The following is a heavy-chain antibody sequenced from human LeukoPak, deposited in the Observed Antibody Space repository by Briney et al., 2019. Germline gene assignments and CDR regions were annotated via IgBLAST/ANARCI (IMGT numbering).Heavy chain of an antibody. CDR2: TYYKSKWYN. CDR1: GDSVSSSSAA. Sequence: SQTLSLTCAISGDSVSSSSAAWNWIRQSPSRGLEWLGRTYYKSKWYNDYAVSVKSRITINPDTSKNQFSLQLNSVTPEDTAVYYCARGGTAVAGYYFDYWGQGTLVTVSS. CDR3: ARGGTAVAGYYFDY. V-gene: IGHV6-1*01. J-gene: IGHJ4*02. D-gene: IGHD6-19*01.